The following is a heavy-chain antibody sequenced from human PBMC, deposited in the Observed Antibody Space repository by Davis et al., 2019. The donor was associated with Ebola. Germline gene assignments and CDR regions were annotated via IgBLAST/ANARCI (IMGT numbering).Heavy chain of an antibody. CDR2: INPSGGST. CDR1: GYTFTSYY. D-gene: IGHD2-8*01. Sequence: ASVKVSCKASGYTFTSYYMHWVRQAPGQGLEWMGIINPSGGSTSYAQKFQGRVTMTRDTSTSTVYMELSSLRSEDTAVYYCARASVGVVLMVSPNAFDIWGQGTMVTVSS. J-gene: IGHJ3*02. CDR3: ARASVGVVLMVSPNAFDI. V-gene: IGHV1-46*01.